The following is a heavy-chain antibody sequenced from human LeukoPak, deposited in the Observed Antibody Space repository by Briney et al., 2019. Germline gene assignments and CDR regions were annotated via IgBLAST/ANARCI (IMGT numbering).Heavy chain of an antibody. J-gene: IGHJ6*03. V-gene: IGHV4-38-2*02. CDR3: ARYGSGPRLYYYYMDV. Sequence: SETLSLTCTVSGYSISSGYYWGWIRQPPGKGLEGIGSIYHSGSTYYNPSLKSRVTISVDTSKNQFSLKLSSVTAADTAVYYCARYGSGPRLYYYYMDVWGKGTTVTISS. CDR1: GYSISSGYY. D-gene: IGHD3-10*01. CDR2: IYHSGST.